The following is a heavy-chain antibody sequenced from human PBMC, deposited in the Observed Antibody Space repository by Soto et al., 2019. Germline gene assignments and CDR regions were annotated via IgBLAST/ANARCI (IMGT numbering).Heavy chain of an antibody. Sequence: ASVKVSCKASGYTFTSYGISWVRQAPGQRLEWMGWISAYNGNTNYAQKLQGRVTMTTDTSTRTAYMELRSLRFDDTAVYYCAREGPYYDFIYGRDVWGQGTTVTVSS. D-gene: IGHD3-3*01. V-gene: IGHV1-18*01. J-gene: IGHJ6*02. CDR1: GYTFTSYG. CDR2: ISAYNGNT. CDR3: AREGPYYDFIYGRDV.